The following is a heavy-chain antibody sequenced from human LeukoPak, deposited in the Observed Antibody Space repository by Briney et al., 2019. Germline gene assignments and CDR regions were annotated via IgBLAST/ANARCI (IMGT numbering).Heavy chain of an antibody. Sequence: ASVKVSCKASGGTFSSYAISWVRQAPGQGLEWMGGIIPIFGTANYAQKFQGRVTITADKSTSTAYMELSSLRSDDTAVYYCARDKGPAVAGLFDYWGQGTLVTVSS. V-gene: IGHV1-69*06. CDR3: ARDKGPAVAGLFDY. D-gene: IGHD6-19*01. CDR1: GGTFSSYA. CDR2: IIPIFGTA. J-gene: IGHJ4*02.